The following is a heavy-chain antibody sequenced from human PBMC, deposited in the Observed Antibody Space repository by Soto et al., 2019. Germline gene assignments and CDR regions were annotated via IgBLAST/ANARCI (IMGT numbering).Heavy chain of an antibody. CDR2: ISWNSGSI. CDR1: GFTFDDYA. Sequence: SLKISCAASGFTFDDYAMHWVRQAPGKGLEWVSGISWNSGSIGYADSVKGRFTISRDNAKNSLYLQMNSLRAEDTALYYCAKVSTSYDSSGYQDYWGQGTLVTVSS. V-gene: IGHV3-9*01. J-gene: IGHJ4*02. CDR3: AKVSTSYDSSGYQDY. D-gene: IGHD3-22*01.